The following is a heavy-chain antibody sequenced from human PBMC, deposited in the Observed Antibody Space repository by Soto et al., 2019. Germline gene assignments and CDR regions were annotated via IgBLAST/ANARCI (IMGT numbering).Heavy chain of an antibody. J-gene: IGHJ4*02. CDR3: AKDRAVAGLFDY. CDR2: ISYDGSNK. D-gene: IGHD6-19*01. V-gene: IGHV3-30*18. CDR1: GFTFSSYG. Sequence: QVQLVESGGGVVQPGRSLRLSCAASGFTFSSYGLHWVRQAPGKGLEWVAVISYDGSNKYYADSVKGRFTISRDNSKNTLFLQRISLRAEDMALYYCAKDRAVAGLFDYWGQGTLVTVSS.